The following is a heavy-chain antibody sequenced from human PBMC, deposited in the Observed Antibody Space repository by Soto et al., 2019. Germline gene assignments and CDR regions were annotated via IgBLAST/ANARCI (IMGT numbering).Heavy chain of an antibody. CDR3: AKDAWIRPGYYYYYMDV. CDR2: ISWNSGSI. J-gene: IGHJ6*03. V-gene: IGHV3-9*01. Sequence: GGSLRLSCAASGFTFDDYAMHWVRQAPGKGLEWVSGISWNSGSIGYADSVKGRFTISRDNAKNSLYLQMNSLRAEDTALYYCAKDAWIRPGYYYYYMDVWGKGTTVTVSS. CDR1: GFTFDDYA. D-gene: IGHD5-12*01.